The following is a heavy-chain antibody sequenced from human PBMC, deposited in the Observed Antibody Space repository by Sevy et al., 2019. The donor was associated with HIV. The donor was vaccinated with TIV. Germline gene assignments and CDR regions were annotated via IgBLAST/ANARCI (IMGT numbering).Heavy chain of an antibody. CDR2: IRHGGYT. D-gene: IGHD2-8*01. Sequence: SETLSLTCIVSGASISNTAYYWGWIRQSPGKGLEWIASIRHGGYTFYNPSLKSRVTISADTSKNHFSLKLTSVSAADTSIYYCVGPKLTYTNGWHYFDYWGQGTVGTVSS. CDR3: VGPKLTYTNGWHYFDY. CDR1: GASISNTAYY. V-gene: IGHV4-39*02. J-gene: IGHJ4*02.